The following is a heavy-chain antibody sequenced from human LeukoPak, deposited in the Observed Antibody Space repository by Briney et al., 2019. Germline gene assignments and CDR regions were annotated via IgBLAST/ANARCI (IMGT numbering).Heavy chain of an antibody. CDR2: ISSNGGST. J-gene: IGHJ6*03. Sequence: GGSLRLSCAASGFTFSSYAMHWVRQAPGKGLEYVSAISSNGGSTYYANSVKGRFTISRDNSKNTLYLQMGSLRAEDMAVYYCARAYCSSTSCYWPGYYYMDVWGKGTTVTVSS. CDR3: ARAYCSSTSCYWPGYYYMDV. CDR1: GFTFSSYA. V-gene: IGHV3-64*01. D-gene: IGHD2-2*01.